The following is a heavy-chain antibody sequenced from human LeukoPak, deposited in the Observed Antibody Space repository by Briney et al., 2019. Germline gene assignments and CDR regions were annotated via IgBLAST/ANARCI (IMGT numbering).Heavy chain of an antibody. V-gene: IGHV3-NL1*01. CDR3: ARQWLING. CDR1: GFTFSSYD. CDR2: IYSGGST. D-gene: IGHD6-19*01. J-gene: IGHJ4*02. Sequence: PGGSLRLSCAASGFTFSSYDIHWVRQAPGKGLEWVSVIYSGGSTYYADSVKGRFTISRDNSKNTLYLQMNSLRAEDTAVYYCARQWLINGWGQGILVTVSS.